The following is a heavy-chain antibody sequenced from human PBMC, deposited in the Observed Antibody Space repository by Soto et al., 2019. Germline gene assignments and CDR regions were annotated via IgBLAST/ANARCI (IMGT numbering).Heavy chain of an antibody. Sequence: ASVKVSCKVSGYILTELSMHWVRQAPGKGLEWMGGFDPEDGETIYAQKFQGRVTMTEDTSTDTAYMELSSLRSEDTAVYYCATESTIPHYNYYYGLDVWGQGTTVTVSS. CDR1: GYILTELS. D-gene: IGHD3-10*01. CDR3: ATESTIPHYNYYYGLDV. J-gene: IGHJ6*02. V-gene: IGHV1-24*01. CDR2: FDPEDGET.